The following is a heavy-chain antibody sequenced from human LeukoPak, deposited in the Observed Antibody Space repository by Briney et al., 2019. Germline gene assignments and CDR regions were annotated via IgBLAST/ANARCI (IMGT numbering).Heavy chain of an antibody. CDR2: IKQDGSEK. J-gene: IGHJ4*02. D-gene: IGHD6-19*01. V-gene: IGHV3-7*01. CDR3: ARDHTVDGLVFDY. Sequence: GGSLRLSRAASGFTFSDFWMNWVRQAPGKGLEWVASIKQDGSEKYYVDSVKGRFSISRDNAKNSLHLQMNSLRAEDTAVYYCARDHTVDGLVFDYWGQGILVIVSS. CDR1: GFTFSDFW.